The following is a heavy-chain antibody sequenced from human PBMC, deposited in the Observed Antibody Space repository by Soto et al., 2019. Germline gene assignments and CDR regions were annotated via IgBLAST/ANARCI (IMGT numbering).Heavy chain of an antibody. Sequence: ASVKVSCKASGYTFTSYGISWVRQAPGQGLEWMGWISAYNGNTNYAQKLQGRVTMTTDTSTSTAYMELRSLRSDDTAVYYCARDDIIAVAGSFDYWGQGTRVTVSS. V-gene: IGHV1-18*01. J-gene: IGHJ4*02. CDR1: GYTFTSYG. CDR2: ISAYNGNT. D-gene: IGHD6-19*01. CDR3: ARDDIIAVAGSFDY.